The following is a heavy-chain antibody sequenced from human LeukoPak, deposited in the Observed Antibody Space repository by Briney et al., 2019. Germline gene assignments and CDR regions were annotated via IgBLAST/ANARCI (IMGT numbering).Heavy chain of an antibody. CDR3: ARDHTVLRGVIIKNYFDP. CDR1: GGSISSYY. Sequence: SETLSLTCTVSGGSISSYYWSWIRQPPGKGLEWIGYIYYSGSTNYNPSLKSRVTISVDTSKNQFSLKLSSVTAADTAVYYCARDHTVLRGVIIKNYFDPWGQGTLVTVSS. CDR2: IYYSGST. J-gene: IGHJ5*02. V-gene: IGHV4-59*01. D-gene: IGHD3-10*01.